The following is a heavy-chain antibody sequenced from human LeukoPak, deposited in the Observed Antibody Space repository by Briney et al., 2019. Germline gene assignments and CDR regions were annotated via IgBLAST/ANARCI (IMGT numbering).Heavy chain of an antibody. Sequence: ASVKVSCKASGYIFTSYDITWVRQAPGQGLEWMGRISAYNGNTNYAQKFQDRVTMTTDTSTSTAYMELGSLRSDDTAVYYCARDSSLVRGVDWGQGTLVTVSS. D-gene: IGHD3-10*01. CDR1: GYIFTSYD. CDR2: ISAYNGNT. CDR3: ARDSSLVRGVD. J-gene: IGHJ4*02. V-gene: IGHV1-18*01.